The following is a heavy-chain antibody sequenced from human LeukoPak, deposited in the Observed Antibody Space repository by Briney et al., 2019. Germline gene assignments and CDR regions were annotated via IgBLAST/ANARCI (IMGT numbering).Heavy chain of an antibody. CDR2: IYHSGST. V-gene: IGHV4-38-2*02. D-gene: IGHD2-8*01. CDR3: ASRGYAQLIEGHFDY. J-gene: IGHJ4*02. Sequence: SETLSLTCTVSGYSISSGYYWGWIRQPPGKGLEWIGSIYHSGSTYYNPSLKSRVTISVDTSKNQFSLKLSSVTAADTAVYYCASRGYAQLIEGHFDYWGQGTLVTVSS. CDR1: GYSISSGYY.